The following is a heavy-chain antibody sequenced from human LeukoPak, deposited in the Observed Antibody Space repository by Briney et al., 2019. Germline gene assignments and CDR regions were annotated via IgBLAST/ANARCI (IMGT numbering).Heavy chain of an antibody. CDR3: AKFGGTSQLWLPED. J-gene: IGHJ4*02. CDR2: ISGSGGST. CDR1: GFTFSSYA. Sequence: GGSLRLSCAASGFTFSSYAMSWVRQAPGKGLEWVSAISGSGGSTYYADSVKGRFTISRDNSRNTLYLQMNSLRAEDTAVYYCAKFGGTSQLWLPEDWGQGTLVTVSS. V-gene: IGHV3-23*01. D-gene: IGHD5-18*01.